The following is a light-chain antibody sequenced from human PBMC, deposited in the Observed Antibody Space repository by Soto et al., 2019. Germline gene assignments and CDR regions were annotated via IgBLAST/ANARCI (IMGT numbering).Light chain of an antibody. V-gene: IGKV3-15*01. CDR1: QSVSDN. J-gene: IGKJ1*01. Sequence: EIVMTQSPAALSVSPGERATLSCRASQSVSDNLAWYQQKPGQAPRLLIFGTSTRATGIPARFSGSGSGTEFTHTIISLQSEDFAVYYCQQYKNWPPWTFGQGTKVEIK. CDR2: GTS. CDR3: QQYKNWPPWT.